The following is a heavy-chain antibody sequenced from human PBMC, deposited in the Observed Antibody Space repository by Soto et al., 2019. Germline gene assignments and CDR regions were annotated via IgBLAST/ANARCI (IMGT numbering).Heavy chain of an antibody. CDR1: GYSFTSYW. J-gene: IGHJ6*02. V-gene: IGHV5-51*01. CDR3: ARHGGKTMYYFKGMDV. D-gene: IGHD3-10*01. Sequence: PGESLKISCKISGYSFTSYWIAWVRQRPGKGLEWMGIIDPSDADTRYSPSFEGQISISVDKSVSTAYLHWSSLRATDAATYYCARHGGKTMYYFKGMDVWGQGTTVTV. CDR2: IDPSDADT.